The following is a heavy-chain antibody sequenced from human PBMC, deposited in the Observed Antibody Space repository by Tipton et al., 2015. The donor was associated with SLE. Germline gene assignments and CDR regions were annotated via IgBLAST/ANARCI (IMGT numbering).Heavy chain of an antibody. V-gene: IGHV4-59*01. CDR2: IYYSGST. Sequence: LRLSCIVSGGSISSDYWSWIRQPPGKGLEWIGYIYYSGSTSYNPSLKSRVTISVDTSKNQFSLKLSSVTAADAAVYYCARDSYGSGSYYFDYWGQGTLVTVSS. CDR1: GGSISSDY. J-gene: IGHJ4*02. D-gene: IGHD3-10*01. CDR3: ARDSYGSGSYYFDY.